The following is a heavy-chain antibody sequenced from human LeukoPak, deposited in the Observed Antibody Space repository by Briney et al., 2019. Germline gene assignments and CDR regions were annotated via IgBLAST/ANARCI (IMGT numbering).Heavy chain of an antibody. CDR1: GFTFDDYG. Sequence: GGSLRLSCAASGFTFDDYGMSWVRQAPGKGLEWVSGINWNGGSTGYADSVRGRFTISRDNAKNSLYLQMNSLRAEDTALYYCARASYYDFWSGYRNFDYWGQGTLVTVSS. J-gene: IGHJ4*02. CDR3: ARASYYDFWSGYRNFDY. CDR2: INWNGGST. D-gene: IGHD3-3*01. V-gene: IGHV3-20*04.